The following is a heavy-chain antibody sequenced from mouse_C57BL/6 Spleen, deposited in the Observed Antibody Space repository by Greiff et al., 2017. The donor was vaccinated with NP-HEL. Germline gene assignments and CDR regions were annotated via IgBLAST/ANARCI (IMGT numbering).Heavy chain of an antibody. J-gene: IGHJ2*01. CDR2: LYPGDGDT. V-gene: IGHV1-80*01. Sequence: QIQLQQSGAELVKPGASVKISCKASGYAFSSYWMNWVKQRPGKGLEWIGQLYPGDGDTNYNGKFKGKATLTADKSSSTAYMQLSSLTSEDSAVYFCSRSISTDYFDYWGQGTTLTVSS. CDR1: GYAFSSYW. D-gene: IGHD1-1*01. CDR3: SRSISTDYFDY.